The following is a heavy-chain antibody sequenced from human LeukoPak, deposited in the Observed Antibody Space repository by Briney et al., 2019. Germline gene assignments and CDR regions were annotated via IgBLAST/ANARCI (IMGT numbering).Heavy chain of an antibody. CDR2: IYSGGST. J-gene: IGHJ4*02. V-gene: IGHV3-66*01. CDR3: ARGSGYSYAFTGRERTKSRLDY. D-gene: IGHD5-18*01. Sequence: GGSLRLSCAASGFTVSSNYMSWVRQAPGEGLEWVSVIYSGGSTYYADSVKGRFTISRDNSKNTLYLQMNSLRAEDTAVYYCARGSGYSYAFTGRERTKSRLDYWGQGTLVTVSS. CDR1: GFTVSSNY.